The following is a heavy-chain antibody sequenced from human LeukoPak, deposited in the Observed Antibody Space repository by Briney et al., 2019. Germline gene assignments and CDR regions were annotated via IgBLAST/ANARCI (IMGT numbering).Heavy chain of an antibody. J-gene: IGHJ6*02. V-gene: IGHV1-8*03. CDR3: ARWTQRIYGMDV. D-gene: IGHD3/OR15-3a*01. Sequence: ASVKVSCKASGYTFTSFDISWVRQATGQGLEWMGWMNPNTGNTGYAQKFQGRVTITRNTSISTAYMELSSLRSEDTAVYYCARWTQRIYGMDVWGQGTTVTVSS. CDR1: GYTFTSFD. CDR2: MNPNTGNT.